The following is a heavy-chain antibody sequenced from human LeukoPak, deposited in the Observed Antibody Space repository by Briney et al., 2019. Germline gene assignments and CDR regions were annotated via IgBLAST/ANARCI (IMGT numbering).Heavy chain of an antibody. J-gene: IGHJ6*03. V-gene: IGHV3-21*01. CDR3: ARPDYNFWSGSPGGHYMDV. CDR2: ISSTSAHV. D-gene: IGHD3-3*01. Sequence: GGSLRLSCAASGFTFSSYSMNWARQAPGKGPEWVSPISSTSAHVYYADSVRGRFTISRDNAKNSLYLQMDSLRAEDTAVYYCARPDYNFWSGSPGGHYMDVWGKGTTVTVSS. CDR1: GFTFSSYS.